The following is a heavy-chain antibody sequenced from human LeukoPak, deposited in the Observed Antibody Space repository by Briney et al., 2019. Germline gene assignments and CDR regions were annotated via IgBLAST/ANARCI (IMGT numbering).Heavy chain of an antibody. CDR2: ISYDGSNK. CDR3: ARADPFYGYMDV. D-gene: IGHD4-17*01. Sequence: PGGSLRLSCAASGFTFSSYAMHWVRQAPGKGLEWVAVISYDGSNKYHADSVKGRFTISRDNSKNTLYLQMNSLRAEDTAVYYCARADPFYGYMDVWGKGTTVTVSS. J-gene: IGHJ6*03. V-gene: IGHV3-30*01. CDR1: GFTFSSYA.